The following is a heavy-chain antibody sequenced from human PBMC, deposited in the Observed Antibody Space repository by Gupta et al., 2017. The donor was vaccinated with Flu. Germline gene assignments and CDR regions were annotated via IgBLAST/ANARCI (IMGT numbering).Heavy chain of an antibody. D-gene: IGHD6-19*01. CDR2: IYPGDSDT. CDR3: ARIFTRPRDSSGWYEEGYYFDY. Sequence: VQLVQSGPEVKKPGESLKIYRKGPAYSFTSYWNGSVRQLPGKGLEWMGIIYPGDSDTRYSPSFQGKVTIAADKSISTAYLQWSSLKASDTAMYYCARIFTRPRDSSGWYEEGYYFDYWGQGTLVTVSS. CDR1: AYSFTSYW. J-gene: IGHJ4*02. V-gene: IGHV5-51*01.